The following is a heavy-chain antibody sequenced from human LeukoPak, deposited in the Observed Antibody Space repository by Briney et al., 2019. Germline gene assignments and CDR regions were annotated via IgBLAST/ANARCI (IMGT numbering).Heavy chain of an antibody. Sequence: SETLSLTCAVYGGSFSGYYWSWIRQPPGKGLKWIGEINHSGSTNYNPSLKSQVTISVDTSKNQFSLKLSSVTAADTAVYYCARGPRNILTGYYLPDYWGQGTLVTVSS. V-gene: IGHV4-34*01. J-gene: IGHJ4*02. CDR1: GGSFSGYY. CDR2: INHSGST. CDR3: ARGPRNILTGYYLPDY. D-gene: IGHD3-9*01.